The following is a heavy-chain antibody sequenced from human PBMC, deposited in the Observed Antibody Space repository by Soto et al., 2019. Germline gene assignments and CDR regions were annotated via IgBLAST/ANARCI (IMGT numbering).Heavy chain of an antibody. CDR1: GYTFTSYG. J-gene: IGHJ6*02. D-gene: IGHD2-2*01. CDR2: ISAYNGNT. Sequence: QVQLVQSGAEVKKPGASVKVSCKASGYTFTSYGISWVRQAPGQGLEWMGWISAYNGNTNYAQKLQGRVNMTTDTSTSTAYMELRSLRSDDTAVYYCARDLEIVVVPAAIVHYDGMDVWGQGTTVTVSS. CDR3: ARDLEIVVVPAAIVHYDGMDV. V-gene: IGHV1-18*01.